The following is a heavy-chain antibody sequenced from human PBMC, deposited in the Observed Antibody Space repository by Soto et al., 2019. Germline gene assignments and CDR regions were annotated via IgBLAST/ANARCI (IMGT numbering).Heavy chain of an antibody. J-gene: IGHJ4*02. Sequence: QVQVVESGGGVVQPGRSLRLSCAASGFTFSSYGFHWVRQAPGKGLEWVAVITYDGSNKLFADSVRGRFTISRDNSKNALYVQMHSLRGEDTAVYYCAKSYYSLPFVDYWGQGTLVSVSS. V-gene: IGHV3-30*18. CDR3: AKSYYSLPFVDY. CDR1: GFTFSSYG. D-gene: IGHD3-10*01. CDR2: ITYDGSNK.